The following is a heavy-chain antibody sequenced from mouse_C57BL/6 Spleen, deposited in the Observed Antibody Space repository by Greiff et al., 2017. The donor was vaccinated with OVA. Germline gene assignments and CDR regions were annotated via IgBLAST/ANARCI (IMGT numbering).Heavy chain of an antibody. V-gene: IGHV14-4*01. CDR1: GFNIKDDY. Sequence: VQLKESGAELVRPGASVKLSCTASGFNIKDDYMHWVKQRPEQGLEWIGWIDPENGDTEYASKFQGKATITADTSSNTAYLQLSSLTSEDTAVYYCTTGVLAYWGQGTLVTVSA. CDR3: TTGVLAY. CDR2: IDPENGDT. J-gene: IGHJ3*01.